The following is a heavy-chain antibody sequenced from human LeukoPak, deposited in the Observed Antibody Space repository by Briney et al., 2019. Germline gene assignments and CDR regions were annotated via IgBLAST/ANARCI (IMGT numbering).Heavy chain of an antibody. CDR2: INPNSGGT. CDR3: ARGALAARREYDY. Sequence: APVKVSCKASGYTFTGYYMHWVRQAPGQGLEWMGWINPNSGGTNYAQKFQGRVTMTRDTSISTAYMELSRLRSDDTAVYYCARGALAARREYDYWGQGTLVTVSS. J-gene: IGHJ4*02. V-gene: IGHV1-2*02. D-gene: IGHD6-6*01. CDR1: GYTFTGYY.